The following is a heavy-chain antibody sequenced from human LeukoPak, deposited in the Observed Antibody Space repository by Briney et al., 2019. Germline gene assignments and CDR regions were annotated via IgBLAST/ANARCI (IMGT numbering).Heavy chain of an antibody. CDR1: GYTFTGYY. V-gene: IGHV1-2*04. CDR3: ARGRGTYCSSTSCYYYYYYGMDV. CDR2: INPNSGGT. J-gene: IGHJ6*04. Sequence: ASVKVSCKASGYTFTGYYMHWVRQAPGQGLEWMGWINPNSGGTNCAQKFQGWVTMTRDTSISTAYMELSRLRSDDTAVYYCARGRGTYCSSTSCYYYYYYGMDVWGKGTTVTVSS. D-gene: IGHD2-2*01.